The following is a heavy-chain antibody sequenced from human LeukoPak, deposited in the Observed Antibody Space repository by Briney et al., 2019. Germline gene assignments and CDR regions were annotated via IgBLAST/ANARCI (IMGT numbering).Heavy chain of an antibody. CDR3: ARETSQKGAHYMDV. CDR2: IYTSGST. Sequence: PSETLSLTCTVSGGSISSYCWSWIRQPAGKGLEWIGRIYTSGSTNYNPSLKSRVTMSVDTSKNQFSLKLSSVTAADTAVYYCARETSQKGAHYMDVWGKGTTVTISS. J-gene: IGHJ6*03. V-gene: IGHV4-4*07. CDR1: GGSISSYC. D-gene: IGHD3-16*01.